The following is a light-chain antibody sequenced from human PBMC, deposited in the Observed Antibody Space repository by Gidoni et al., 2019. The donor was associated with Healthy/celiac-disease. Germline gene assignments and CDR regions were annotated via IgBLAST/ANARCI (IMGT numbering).Light chain of an antibody. CDR3: QQPGGFT. CDR1: QGISRY. V-gene: IGKV1-9*01. Sequence: DIQLTQSPSFLSASVGDRVTITCWASQGISRYLDWYQQKPGKAPKILIYAASTLQSGVPSRFSGSGSGTEFTLTISSLQPEDFATYYCQQPGGFTFGPGTKVDIK. CDR2: AAS. J-gene: IGKJ3*01.